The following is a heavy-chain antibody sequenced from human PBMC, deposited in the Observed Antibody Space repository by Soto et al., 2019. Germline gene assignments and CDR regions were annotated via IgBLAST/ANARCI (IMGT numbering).Heavy chain of an antibody. V-gene: IGHV1-46*01. J-gene: IGHJ4*02. D-gene: IGHD6-19*01. CDR2: INPSGGGT. CDR1: GFTFTSYC. CDR3: ATYYCAREGSSGWPFDY. Sequence: QVQLVQSGAEVKKPGASVKVSCKTSGFTFTSYCMHWVRQAPGQGLEWVGIINPSGGGTSYAQKFQGRVTMTRDTSTSTAYMEMSSLRYEDTAMYYCATYYCAREGSSGWPFDYWGQGTLVTVSS.